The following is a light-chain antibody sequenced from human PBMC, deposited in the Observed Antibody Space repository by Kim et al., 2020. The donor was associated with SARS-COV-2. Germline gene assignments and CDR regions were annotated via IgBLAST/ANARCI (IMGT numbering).Light chain of an antibody. CDR3: QQYGSSLYS. CDR2: GAS. V-gene: IGKV3-20*01. J-gene: IGKJ2*03. Sequence: LSPGERATPACRASQSVSSSYLAWYQQKPGQAPRLLIYGASSRATGIPDRFSGSGSGTDFTLTISRLEPEDFAVYYCQQYGSSLYSFGQGTKLEI. CDR1: QSVSSSY.